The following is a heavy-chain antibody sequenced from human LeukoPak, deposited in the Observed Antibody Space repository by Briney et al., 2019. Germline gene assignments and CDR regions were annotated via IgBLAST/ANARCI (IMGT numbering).Heavy chain of an antibody. V-gene: IGHV3-11*04. CDR1: GFTFSDYY. D-gene: IGHD5-24*01. CDR3: AKLNPQGAFDI. J-gene: IGHJ3*02. CDR2: ISGSDSTI. Sequence: PGGSLRLSCAASGFTFSDYYMSWIRQAPGKGLEWVSYISGSDSTIYYAHSVKGRFTISRDNAKNSLYLQMNSLRAEDTAVYYCAKLNPQGAFDIWGQGTMVTVSS.